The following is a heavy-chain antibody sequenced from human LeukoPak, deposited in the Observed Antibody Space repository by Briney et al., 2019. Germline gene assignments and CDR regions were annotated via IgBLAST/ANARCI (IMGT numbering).Heavy chain of an antibody. CDR1: GGSISSSSYY. Sequence: SETLSLTCTVSGGSISSSSYYWGWIRQPPGKGLEWIGSIYFSGSTYYNPSLKSRVTMSVDTSKNHFSLKLSSVTAADTAVYYCARTCSSSSCNGYYNYGMDVWGQGTTVTVSS. CDR3: ARTCSSSSCNGYYNYGMDV. V-gene: IGHV4-39*02. J-gene: IGHJ6*02. CDR2: IYFSGST. D-gene: IGHD2-2*01.